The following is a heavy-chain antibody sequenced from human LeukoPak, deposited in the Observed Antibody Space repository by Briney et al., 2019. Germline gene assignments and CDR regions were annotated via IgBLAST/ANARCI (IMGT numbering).Heavy chain of an antibody. V-gene: IGHV4-38-2*02. CDR1: GYSISSGYY. J-gene: IGHJ2*01. CDR2: IYHSGST. D-gene: IGHD3-22*01. CDR3: ARHVIGSSGYYTTTSWYFDL. Sequence: SETLSLTCTVSGYSISSGYYWGWIRQPPGKGLEWIGSIYHSGSTYYNPSLKSRVTISVDTSKNQFSLKLSSVTAADTAVYYCARHVIGSSGYYTTTSWYFDLWGRGTLVTVSS.